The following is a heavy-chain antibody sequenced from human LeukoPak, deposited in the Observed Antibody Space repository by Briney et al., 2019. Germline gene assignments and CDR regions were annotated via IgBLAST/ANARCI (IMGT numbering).Heavy chain of an antibody. CDR3: ARGPSGAYCGGDCYY. J-gene: IGHJ4*02. CDR1: AYTFTSYA. D-gene: IGHD2-21*02. Sequence: EASVKVSCKASAYTFTSYAMNWVRQAPGQGLEWMGWINTNTGNPTYAQGFTGRFVFSLDTSVSTAYLQISSLKAEDTAVYYCARGPSGAYCGGDCYYWGQGTLVTVSA. V-gene: IGHV7-4-1*02. CDR2: INTNTGNP.